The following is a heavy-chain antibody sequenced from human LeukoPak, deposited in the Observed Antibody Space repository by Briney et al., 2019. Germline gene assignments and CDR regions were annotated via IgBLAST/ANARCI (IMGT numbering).Heavy chain of an antibody. D-gene: IGHD3-10*01. CDR1: GGSISTSNYY. CDR2: IYTSGST. J-gene: IGHJ4*02. V-gene: IGHV4-39*07. CDR3: ARDFYGSGSYYFHY. Sequence: SETLSLTCTVSGGSISTSNYYWGWIRQPPGKGLEWIGRIYTSGSTNYNPSLKSRVTMSVDTSKNQFSLKLSSVTAADTAVYYCARDFYGSGSYYFHYWGQGTLVTVSS.